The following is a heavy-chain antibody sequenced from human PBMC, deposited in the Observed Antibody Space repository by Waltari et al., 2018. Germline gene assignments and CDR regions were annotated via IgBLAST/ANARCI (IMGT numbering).Heavy chain of an antibody. CDR1: GITFTGHY. CDR2: INPNSGDT. J-gene: IGHJ4*02. Sequence: QVNLAQSGAEVKKPGASVKVSCKASGITFTGHYMHWVRKAPGQGLEWMGWINPNSGDTKYAPKFQGRVAVTRDTSISTIYMGIINLTSDDTAVYYCARVWFHSGLDYWGQGTLVTVSS. V-gene: IGHV1-2*02. CDR3: ARVWFHSGLDY. D-gene: IGHD5-12*01.